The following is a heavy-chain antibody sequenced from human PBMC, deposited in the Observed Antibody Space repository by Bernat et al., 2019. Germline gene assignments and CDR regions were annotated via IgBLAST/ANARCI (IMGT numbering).Heavy chain of an antibody. V-gene: IGHV3-30*01. CDR3: ARGGGGRKDIVLVVPTYYFDY. CDR2: ISYDGSNK. Sequence: QVQLVESGGGVVQPGRSLRLSCAASGFTFSSYAMHWVRQAPGKGLEWVAVISYDGSNKYYADSVKGRFTIPRDNSKNTLYLQMNSLRAEDTAVYYCARGGGGRKDIVLVVPTYYFDYWGQGTLVTVSS. CDR1: GFTFSSYA. J-gene: IGHJ4*02. D-gene: IGHD2-8*02.